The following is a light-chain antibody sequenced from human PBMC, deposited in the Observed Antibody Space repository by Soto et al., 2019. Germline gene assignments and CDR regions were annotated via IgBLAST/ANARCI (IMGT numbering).Light chain of an antibody. Sequence: QSALTQPASVSGSPGQSITISCTGTSSDFGGYNYVSWYQQHPGKAPKLMISEVSNRPSGVSNRFSGSKSGNTASLTISGLQAEDEADYYCSSYTNSSTLVFGGGTKVTVL. V-gene: IGLV2-14*01. CDR2: EVS. J-gene: IGLJ2*01. CDR3: SSYTNSSTLV. CDR1: SSDFGGYNY.